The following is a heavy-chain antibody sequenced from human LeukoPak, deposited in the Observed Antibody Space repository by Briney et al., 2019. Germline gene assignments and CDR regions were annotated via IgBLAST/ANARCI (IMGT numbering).Heavy chain of an antibody. Sequence: PGGSLRLSCAASGFTFDDYSMHWVRQAPGKGLEWVSLITWDGGITYYADSVKGRFTISRDNSKNSLYLRMNSLRTEDTAFYYCATGRRGTYYYMDVWGKGTTVTVSS. CDR3: ATGRRGTYYYMDV. CDR2: ITWDGGIT. D-gene: IGHD1-14*01. J-gene: IGHJ6*03. V-gene: IGHV3-43*01. CDR1: GFTFDDYS.